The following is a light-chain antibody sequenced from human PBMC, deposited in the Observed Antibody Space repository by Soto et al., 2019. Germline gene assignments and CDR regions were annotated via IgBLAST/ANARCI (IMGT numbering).Light chain of an antibody. CDR3: QQYGRSPPSWT. Sequence: ETVLTQSPGTLSLSPGERATLSCRASQSVSSNYLAWYQQKPGQAHRLLIYGASSSATGIPDRFSGSGSGTNFTLTISRLAPENFAVYYCQQYGRSPPSWTFGQGTKVEIK. J-gene: IGKJ1*01. CDR1: QSVSSNY. V-gene: IGKV3-20*01. CDR2: GAS.